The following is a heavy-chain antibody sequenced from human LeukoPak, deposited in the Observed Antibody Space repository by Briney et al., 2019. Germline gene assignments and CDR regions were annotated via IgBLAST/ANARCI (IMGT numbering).Heavy chain of an antibody. J-gene: IGHJ4*02. CDR1: GFTFRSYA. CDR2: IGGNGDTT. Sequence: GGSLRLSCAASGFTFRSYAMSWVRQAPGKGLEWVSTIGGNGDTTYYADSVKGRFTISRDNSKNTLYLQMSSLRAEDTAVYYCARDNVLSGYYGSSGSLGYFDYWGQGTLVTVSS. V-gene: IGHV3-23*01. CDR3: ARDNVLSGYYGSSGSLGYFDY. D-gene: IGHD3-22*01.